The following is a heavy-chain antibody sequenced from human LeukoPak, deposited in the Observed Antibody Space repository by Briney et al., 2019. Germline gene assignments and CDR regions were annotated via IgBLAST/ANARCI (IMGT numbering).Heavy chain of an antibody. D-gene: IGHD1-26*01. Sequence: GESLKISCKGSGYSFTSYWIGWVRQMPGKGPEWMGIIYPGDSDMRYSPSFQGQVTISADRSINTAYLQWSSLKASDTAMYYCARRLGGSYYWFDPWGQGTLVTVSS. CDR1: GYSFTSYW. CDR2: IYPGDSDM. CDR3: ARRLGGSYYWFDP. V-gene: IGHV5-51*01. J-gene: IGHJ5*02.